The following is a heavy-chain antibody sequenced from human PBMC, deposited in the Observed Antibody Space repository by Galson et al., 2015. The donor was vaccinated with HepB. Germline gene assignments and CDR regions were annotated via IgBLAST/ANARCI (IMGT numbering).Heavy chain of an antibody. CDR3: ARDSAPIDYGDYEDHAFDI. CDR1: GFTFSSYS. CDR2: ISSSSSTI. D-gene: IGHD4-17*01. V-gene: IGHV3-48*01. J-gene: IGHJ3*02. Sequence: SLRLSCAASGFTFSSYSMNWVRQAPGKGLEWVSYISSSSSTIYYADSVKGRFTISRDNAKNSLYLQMNSLRAEDTAVYYCARDSAPIDYGDYEDHAFDIWGQGTMVTVSS.